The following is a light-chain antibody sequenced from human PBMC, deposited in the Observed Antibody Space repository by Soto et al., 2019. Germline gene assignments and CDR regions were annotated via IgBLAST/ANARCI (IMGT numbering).Light chain of an antibody. V-gene: IGLV2-14*01. CDR3: SSYASSNTVI. J-gene: IGLJ2*01. CDR2: EVS. CDR1: NSDVGGYNY. Sequence: QSALTQPASVSGSPGQSITISCTGTNSDVGGYNYVSWYQQHPGKAPRLMIYEVSNRPSGVSNRFSGSKSGNTASLTISGLQAEDEADYYCSSYASSNTVIFGGGTKRPS.